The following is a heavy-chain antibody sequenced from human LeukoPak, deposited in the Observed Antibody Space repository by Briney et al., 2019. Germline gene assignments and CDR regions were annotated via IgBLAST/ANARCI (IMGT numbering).Heavy chain of an antibody. CDR1: GFTFSSYA. CDR2: ISGSGGST. D-gene: IGHD3-3*01. Sequence: GGSLRLSCAASGFTFSSYAMSWVRQAPGKGLEWVSAISGSGGSTYYADSVKGRFTISRDNSKNTLYLQMNSLRAEDTAVYYCAKDFDSGNYDFWSGYYNGGYFDYWGQGTLVTVSS. V-gene: IGHV3-23*01. J-gene: IGHJ4*02. CDR3: AKDFDSGNYDFWSGYYNGGYFDY.